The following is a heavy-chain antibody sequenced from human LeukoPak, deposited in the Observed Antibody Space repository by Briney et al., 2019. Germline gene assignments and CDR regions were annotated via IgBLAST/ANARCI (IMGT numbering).Heavy chain of an antibody. CDR1: GYSFTDYY. CDR3: AREGDVVADVNWFDP. J-gene: IGHJ5*02. D-gene: IGHD2-2*01. V-gene: IGHV1-2*02. CDR2: INSNSGAT. Sequence: ASVRVSFKASGYSFTDYYMHWVRQAPGQGPEWMGWINSNSGATKYAQKFQGRVTLTRDTSISTAYMDLRRLISDDTAVYYCAREGDVVADVNWFDPWGQGTLVTVSS.